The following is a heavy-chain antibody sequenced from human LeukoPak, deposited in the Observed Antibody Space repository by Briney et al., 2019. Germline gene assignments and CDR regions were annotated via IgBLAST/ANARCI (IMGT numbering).Heavy chain of an antibody. CDR3: AKGSNYDY. CDR1: GFTFGSYG. D-gene: IGHD2-15*01. J-gene: IGHJ4*02. CDR2: ISYDGSNK. V-gene: IGHV3-30*18. Sequence: PGGSPRLSCAASGFTFGSYGMHWVRQAPGKGLEWVAVISYDGSNKYYADSVKGRFTISRDNSKNTLYLQMNSLRAEDTAVYYCAKGSNYDYWGQGTLVTVSS.